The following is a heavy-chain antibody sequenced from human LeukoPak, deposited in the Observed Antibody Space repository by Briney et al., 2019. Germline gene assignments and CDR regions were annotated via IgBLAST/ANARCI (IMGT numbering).Heavy chain of an antibody. Sequence: GGSLRLSCAASGFIFSSYWMSWVRQAPGKGLEWVANIKQDGSEKYYVDSVKGRFTISRDNAKNSLYLQMNSLRAEDTAVYYCARLVDYSSDFDYWGQGTLVTVSS. V-gene: IGHV3-7*01. CDR2: IKQDGSEK. J-gene: IGHJ4*02. CDR3: ARLVDYSSDFDY. CDR1: GFIFSSYW. D-gene: IGHD1-26*01.